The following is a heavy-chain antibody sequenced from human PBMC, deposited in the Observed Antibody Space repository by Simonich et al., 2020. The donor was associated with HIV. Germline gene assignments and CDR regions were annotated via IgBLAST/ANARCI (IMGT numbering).Heavy chain of an antibody. Sequence: EVQLVESWGGLVQPGRSLRRACAASGFTFGAYAMHCVRQAPGKGLEWVSGISWNSGSIGNSDSVKGRFTISRDNAKNSLYMQMNSLRAEDMALYYCAKDRYSSSSGSFDYWGQGTLVTVSS. J-gene: IGHJ4*02. CDR1: GFTFGAYA. D-gene: IGHD6-6*01. CDR2: ISWNSGSI. CDR3: AKDRYSSSSGSFDY. V-gene: IGHV3-9*03.